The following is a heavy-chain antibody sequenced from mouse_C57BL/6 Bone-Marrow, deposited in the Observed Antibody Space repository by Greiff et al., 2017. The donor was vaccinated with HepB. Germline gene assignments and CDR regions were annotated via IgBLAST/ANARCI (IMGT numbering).Heavy chain of an antibody. D-gene: IGHD1-1*01. CDR3: ARPPPLGGYYYGSSPYFDY. J-gene: IGHJ2*01. V-gene: IGHV5-17*01. CDR2: ISSGSSTI. Sequence: EVQVVESGGGLVKPGGSLKLSCAASGFTFSDYGMHWVRQAPEKGLEWVAYISSGSSTIYYADTVKGRFTISRDNAKNTLFLQMTSLRSEDTAMYYCARPPPLGGYYYGSSPYFDYWGQGTTLTVSS. CDR1: GFTFSDYG.